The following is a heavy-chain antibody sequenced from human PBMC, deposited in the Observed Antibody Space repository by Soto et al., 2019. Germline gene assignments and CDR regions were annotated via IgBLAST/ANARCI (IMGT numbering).Heavy chain of an antibody. CDR2: ISGYNANT. Sequence: ASVKVSCKASGYTFISYGISWVRQAPGRGLEWMGWISGYNANTNYPENLQGRVTMTTDTSTSTAYMEVRNLISDDTSVYYCAKTNTYYFDYWGQGTPVTVSS. D-gene: IGHD1-7*01. V-gene: IGHV1-18*01. CDR1: GYTFISYG. CDR3: AKTNTYYFDY. J-gene: IGHJ4*02.